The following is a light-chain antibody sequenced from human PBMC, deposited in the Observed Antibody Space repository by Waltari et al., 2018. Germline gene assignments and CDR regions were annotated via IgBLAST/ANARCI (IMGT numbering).Light chain of an antibody. Sequence: QTVVTQEPSFSVSPGGTVTLTCGLSSGSVSSSYYPSWYQQTPGQAPRTLIYNTNTRSSGVSDRCSASILGNKAALTITGAQADDESDYYCVLYMGSGIWVFGGGTKLTVL. CDR2: NTN. CDR1: SGSVSSSYY. CDR3: VLYMGSGIWV. V-gene: IGLV8-61*01. J-gene: IGLJ3*02.